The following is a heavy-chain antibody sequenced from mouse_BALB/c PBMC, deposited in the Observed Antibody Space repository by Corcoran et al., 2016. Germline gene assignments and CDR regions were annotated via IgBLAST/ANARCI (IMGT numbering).Heavy chain of an antibody. J-gene: IGHJ2*01. CDR1: GYTFTDYS. Sequence: QIQLVQSGPELKKPGETVKISCKASGYTFTDYSMHWVKQAPGKGLKWMGWINTETGEPTYADDFKGRFAFSLKTSASTAYLQINNLKNEDTATYFCARGYYGSTYYWGQGTTLTVSS. CDR2: INTETGEP. D-gene: IGHD1-1*01. V-gene: IGHV9-2-1*01. CDR3: ARGYYGSTYY.